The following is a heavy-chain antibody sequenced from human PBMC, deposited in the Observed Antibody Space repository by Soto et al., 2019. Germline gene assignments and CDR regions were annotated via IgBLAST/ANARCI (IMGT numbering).Heavy chain of an antibody. Sequence: GGSLRLSCAASGFNFGEYGMSWVRQAPGKGLEWVSGINWNGRSVGYADSVKGRFTITRDNAKNSLYLQMNSLRAEGTALYYCAKGQDQLLVGEHWGQGTLVTVSS. J-gene: IGHJ4*02. CDR1: GFNFGEYG. CDR2: INWNGRSV. V-gene: IGHV3-20*04. D-gene: IGHD2-2*01. CDR3: AKGQDQLLVGEH.